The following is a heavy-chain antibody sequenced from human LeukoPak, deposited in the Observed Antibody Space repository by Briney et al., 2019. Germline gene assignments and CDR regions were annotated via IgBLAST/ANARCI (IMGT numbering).Heavy chain of an antibody. CDR3: ARNPLRTCSGGSCYPPY. CDR1: GYTFTGYY. J-gene: IGHJ4*02. Sequence: ASVKVSCKASGYTFTGYYMHWVRQAPGQGLEWMGWINPNSGGTNYAQKFQGRVTMTRDTSISTAYMELSRLRSDDTAVYYCARNPLRTCSGGSCYPPYWGQGTLVTVSS. CDR2: INPNSGGT. D-gene: IGHD2-15*01. V-gene: IGHV1-2*02.